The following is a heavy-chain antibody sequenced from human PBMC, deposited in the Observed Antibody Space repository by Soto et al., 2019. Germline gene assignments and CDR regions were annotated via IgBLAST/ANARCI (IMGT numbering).Heavy chain of an antibody. CDR1: GFTFSSYA. D-gene: IGHD3-22*01. J-gene: IGHJ4*02. Sequence: EVQLVESGGGLVQPGGSLRLSCSASGFTFSSYAIHWVRQAPGKGLEYVSTISPNGGSTYYADSVKGRFAISRDNSKNTLYLQMRSLRAEDTAVYYCVKGEYYYDSGAYYPFDYWGQGTLVTVSS. CDR3: VKGEYYYDSGAYYPFDY. CDR2: ISPNGGST. V-gene: IGHV3-64D*06.